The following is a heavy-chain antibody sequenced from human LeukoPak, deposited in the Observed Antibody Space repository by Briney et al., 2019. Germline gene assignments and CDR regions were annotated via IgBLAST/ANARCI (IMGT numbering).Heavy chain of an antibody. CDR3: ARDPYYYDSSGYQGAFDT. CDR2: IYHSGST. D-gene: IGHD3-22*01. J-gene: IGHJ3*02. Sequence: SETLSLTCAVSGGSISSGGYSWSWIRQPPGKGLEWIGYIYHSGSTYYNPSLKSRVTISVDRSKNQFSLKLSSVTAADTAVYYCARDPYYYDSSGYQGAFDTWGQGTMVTVSS. V-gene: IGHV4-30-2*01. CDR1: GGSISSGGYS.